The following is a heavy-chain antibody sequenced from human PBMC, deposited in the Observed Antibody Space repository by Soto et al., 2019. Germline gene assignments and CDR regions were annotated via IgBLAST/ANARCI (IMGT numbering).Heavy chain of an antibody. D-gene: IGHD2-8*01. CDR1: GGSISGGVHS. V-gene: IGHV4-30-4*01. CDR2: IFDRGST. CDR3: ASEIMPLTNDWYFDL. Sequence: QVQLQESGPGLVKPSETLSLTCTVSGGSISGGVHSWSWIRQPPGKGLEGIGHIFDRGSTYYNPSLKGRLTLSADTSQSQFSLRLSSVTAADTAVYYCASEIMPLTNDWYFDLWGRGTLVTVSS. J-gene: IGHJ2*01.